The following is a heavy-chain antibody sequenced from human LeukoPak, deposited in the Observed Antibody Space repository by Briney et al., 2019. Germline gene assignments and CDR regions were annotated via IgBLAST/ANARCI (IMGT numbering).Heavy chain of an antibody. J-gene: IGHJ5*02. Sequence: SETLSLTCTVSGGSIDIYYWSWIRQPAGKGLEWIGRIYTSGSTNYNPSLKTRVTMSVDTSKNQFSLKLSSVTAADTAVYYCARGPLTVTRGFDPWGQGILVTVSS. V-gene: IGHV4-4*07. CDR3: ARGPLTVTRGFDP. CDR2: IYTSGST. CDR1: GGSIDIYY. D-gene: IGHD4-17*01.